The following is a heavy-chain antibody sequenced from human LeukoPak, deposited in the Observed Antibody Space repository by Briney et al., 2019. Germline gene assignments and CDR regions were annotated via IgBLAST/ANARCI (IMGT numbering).Heavy chain of an antibody. V-gene: IGHV3-30*18. Sequence: PGRSLRLSCAASGFTFSSYGMHWVRQAPGKGLEWVAVISYDGSNKYYADSVKGRFTISRDNSKNTLYLQMNSLRAEDTAVYYCAKDRKYDFWSGYYSYYYGMDVWGQGTTVTVSS. CDR1: GFTFSSYG. J-gene: IGHJ6*02. CDR2: ISYDGSNK. CDR3: AKDRKYDFWSGYYSYYYGMDV. D-gene: IGHD3-3*01.